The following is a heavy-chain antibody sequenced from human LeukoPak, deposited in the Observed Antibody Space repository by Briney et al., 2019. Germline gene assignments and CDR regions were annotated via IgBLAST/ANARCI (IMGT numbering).Heavy chain of an antibody. CDR2: INPSGTST. D-gene: IGHD4-23*01. CDR1: GYTFTNYY. V-gene: IGHV1-46*01. CDR3: ARHDLGGTSPFDY. J-gene: IGHJ4*02. Sequence: ASVKVSCKTSGYTFTNYYMHCVRQAPGQGLEWMGIINPSGTSTTYAQKFQGRVTMTRDTSTSTDSMELSSLRPEDTAVYYCARHDLGGTSPFDYWGQGTLVTVSS.